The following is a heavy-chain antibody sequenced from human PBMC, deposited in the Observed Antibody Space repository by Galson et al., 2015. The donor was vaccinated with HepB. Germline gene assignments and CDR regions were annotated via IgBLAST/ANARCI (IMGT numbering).Heavy chain of an antibody. CDR1: GLTFSDYD. V-gene: IGHV3-30*18. CDR3: AKDISITSGWYDGLDH. D-gene: IGHD6-19*01. CDR2: ISSNGGAQ. J-gene: IGHJ4*02. Sequence: SLGLSCAVSGLTFSDYDMHWVRQAPGKGLEWVALISSNGGAQYYVDSVKGRFTVSRDNFDNTLYLQMSGLRPEDTAVYYCAKDISITSGWYDGLDHWGQGTLVTVSS.